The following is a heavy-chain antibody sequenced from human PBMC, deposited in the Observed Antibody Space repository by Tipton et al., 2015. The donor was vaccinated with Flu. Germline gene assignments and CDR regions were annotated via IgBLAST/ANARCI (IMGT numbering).Heavy chain of an antibody. V-gene: IGHV5-51*01. D-gene: IGHD2-2*02. J-gene: IGHJ6*03. CDR2: IYPGDSDT. Sequence: QLVQSGAEVKKPGESLRISCEASGYSFTTYWIGWVRQMPGKGLEWMGIIYPGDSDTKYSPSFQGQVTISADKSISTAYLQWSSLKASDTAVYYCARTGFQRLYGPFRYFYMDVWGKGTTVTVSS. CDR1: GYSFTTYW. CDR3: ARTGFQRLYGPFRYFYMDV.